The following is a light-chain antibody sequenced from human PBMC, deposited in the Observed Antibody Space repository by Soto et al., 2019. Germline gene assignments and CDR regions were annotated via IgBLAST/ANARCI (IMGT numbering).Light chain of an antibody. CDR1: SSNIGAGYD. V-gene: IGLV1-40*01. Sequence: QSVLTQPPSVSGAPGQRVTISCSVSSSNIGAGYDVHWYQQLPGTAPKLLISGNNNRPSGVPDRFSGSKSGTSASLAITGLQPEDAADYYCQSYDRSLSGFYVFGTGTKVTVL. CDR2: GNN. CDR3: QSYDRSLSGFYV. J-gene: IGLJ1*01.